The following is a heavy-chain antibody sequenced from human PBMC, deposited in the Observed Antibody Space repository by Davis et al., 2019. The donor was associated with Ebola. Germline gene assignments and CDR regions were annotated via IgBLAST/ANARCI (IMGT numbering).Heavy chain of an antibody. Sequence: PGGSLRLSCAASGFTFSSYGMHWVRQAPGKGLEWVAFIRYDGSNKYYADSVKGRFTISRDNSKNTLYLQMNSLRAEDTAVYYCAKSSGRFIVGATTFDYWGQGTLVTVSS. CDR2: IRYDGSNK. V-gene: IGHV3-30*02. D-gene: IGHD1-26*01. J-gene: IGHJ4*02. CDR1: GFTFSSYG. CDR3: AKSSGRFIVGATTFDY.